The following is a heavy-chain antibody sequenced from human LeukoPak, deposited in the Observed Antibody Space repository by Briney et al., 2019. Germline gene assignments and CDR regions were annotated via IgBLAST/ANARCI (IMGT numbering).Heavy chain of an antibody. CDR3: ARALGIFSFDS. V-gene: IGHV4-38-2*02. J-gene: IGHJ4*02. CDR2: MYHSGST. Sequence: SETLSLTCTVSGYSISSGFYWGWIRQPPGKGLEWIGSMYHSGSTYHNPSLKSRVTISVDTSKNQLSLKLRSVTAADTAVYYCARALGIFSFDSWGQGTLVTVSS. CDR1: GYSISSGFY. D-gene: IGHD3-3*01.